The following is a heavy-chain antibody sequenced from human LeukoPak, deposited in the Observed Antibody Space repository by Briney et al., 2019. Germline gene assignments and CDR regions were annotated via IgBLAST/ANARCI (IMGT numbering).Heavy chain of an antibody. J-gene: IGHJ3*02. CDR1: GYTFTGYY. CDR3: AAWGPQTTVVTGAFDI. Sequence: ASVKVSCKASGYTFTGYYMHWVRQAPGQGLEWMGWINPNSGGTNYAQKFQGRVTMTRDTSISTAYMELSRLRSDDTAVYYCAAWGPQTTVVTGAFDIWGQGTMVTVSS. V-gene: IGHV1-2*02. D-gene: IGHD4-23*01. CDR2: INPNSGGT.